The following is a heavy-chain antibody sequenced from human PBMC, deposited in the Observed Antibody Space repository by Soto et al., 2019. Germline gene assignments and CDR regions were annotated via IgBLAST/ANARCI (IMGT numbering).Heavy chain of an antibody. CDR1: GFTFTSSA. Sequence: SVKVSCKASGFTFTSSAVQWVRQTRGQRLEWIGWIVVGSGNTNYAQQFQERVTITRDRSTSTAYMERSSLSSEDTAVYYWAAPSIAVAGTRGGVYYYYGMDVWGQGTTVTVSS. V-gene: IGHV1-58*01. CDR2: IVVGSGNT. CDR3: AAPSIAVAGTRGGVYYYYGMDV. D-gene: IGHD6-19*01. J-gene: IGHJ6*02.